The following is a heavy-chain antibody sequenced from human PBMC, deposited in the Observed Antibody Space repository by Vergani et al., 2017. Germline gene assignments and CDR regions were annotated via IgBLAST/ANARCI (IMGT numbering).Heavy chain of an antibody. D-gene: IGHD2-15*01. CDR3: AIVTTPYYYYGMDV. CDR2: INHSGRT. V-gene: IGHV4-34*01. Sequence: QVQLQQWGAGLLKPSETLSLTCAVYGGSFRGYYWSWIRQPPGKGLQWIGEINHSGRTNYNPSLKSRITISVDTSTNQFYLKLISVTAADTAVYYFAIVTTPYYYYGMDVWGQGTTVTVSS. J-gene: IGHJ6*02. CDR1: GGSFRGYY.